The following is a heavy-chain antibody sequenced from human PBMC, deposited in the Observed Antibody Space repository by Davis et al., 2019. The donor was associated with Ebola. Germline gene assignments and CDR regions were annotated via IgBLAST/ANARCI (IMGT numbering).Heavy chain of an antibody. J-gene: IGHJ4*02. CDR3: AIAQTT. V-gene: IGHV3-48*02. D-gene: IGHD1-14*01. CDR1: GFTISSNS. Sequence: PGGSLRLSCVASGFTISSNSMNWVRQAPGKGLEWISYISSTSSTIYYADSVKGRFTISRDNAKNSLYLQMNSLRDEDTAVYYCAIAQTTWGQGTLVTVSS. CDR2: ISSTSSTI.